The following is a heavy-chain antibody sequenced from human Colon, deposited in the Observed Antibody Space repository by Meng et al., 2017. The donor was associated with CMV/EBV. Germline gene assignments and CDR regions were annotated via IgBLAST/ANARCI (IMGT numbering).Heavy chain of an antibody. D-gene: IGHD2-15*01. CDR1: GFTFSDYN. CDR3: SRIRCTSANCYYGAFDI. CDR2: IRNKANTYTT. V-gene: IGHV3-72*01. Sequence: GGSLRLSCAVSGFTFSDYNMDWVRQAPGKGLEWVGRIRNKANTYTTEYAASVKGRFTISRDDSKNSLYLHMNSLDSEDTAIYYCSRIRCTSANCYYGAFDIWGQWTTVTVSS. J-gene: IGHJ3*02.